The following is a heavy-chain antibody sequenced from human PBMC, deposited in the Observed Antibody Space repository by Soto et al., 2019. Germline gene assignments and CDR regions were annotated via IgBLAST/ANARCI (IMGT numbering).Heavy chain of an antibody. J-gene: IGHJ3*02. CDR3: ARAGYYDSSGSDAFDI. V-gene: IGHV3-33*01. CDR2: IWYDGSNK. D-gene: IGHD3-22*01. Sequence: GGSLRLSCAASGFTFSSYGMHWVRQAPGKGLEWVAVIWYDGSNKYYADSVKGRFTISRDNSKNMLYLQMNSLRAEDTAVYYCARAGYYDSSGSDAFDIWGQGTMVTVSS. CDR1: GFTFSSYG.